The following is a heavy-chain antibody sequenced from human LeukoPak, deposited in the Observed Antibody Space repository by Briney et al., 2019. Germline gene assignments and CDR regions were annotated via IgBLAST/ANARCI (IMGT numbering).Heavy chain of an antibody. D-gene: IGHD3-22*01. CDR2: IYWDDDK. J-gene: IGHJ4*02. V-gene: IGHV2-5*02. Sequence: SGPTLVNPTQTLTLTCTFSGFSLSTSGVGVGWIRQPPGKALEWLALIYWDDDKRYSPSLKSRLTITKDTSKNQVVLTMTNMDPVDTATYYCAHKGQTYYYDSSGYSEANYFDYWGQGTLVTVSS. CDR3: AHKGQTYYYDSSGYSEANYFDY. CDR1: GFSLSTSGVG.